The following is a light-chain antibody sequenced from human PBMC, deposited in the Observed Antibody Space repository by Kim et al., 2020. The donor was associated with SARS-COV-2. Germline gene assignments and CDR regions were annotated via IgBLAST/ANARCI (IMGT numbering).Light chain of an antibody. CDR3: QQYNNYPYT. CDR2: KAS. Sequence: DIQLTQSPSTLSASVGDRVTVTCRASQSISDWLAWYQQKPGKAPKILIYKASNLESGVPSRFSGSGSGTEFTLTISSLQPDDFTTYCCQQYNNYPYTFGQGTKLEI. J-gene: IGKJ2*01. CDR1: QSISDW. V-gene: IGKV1-5*03.